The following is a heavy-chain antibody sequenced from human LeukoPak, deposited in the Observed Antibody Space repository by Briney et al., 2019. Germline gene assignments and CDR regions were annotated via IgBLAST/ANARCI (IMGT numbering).Heavy chain of an antibody. J-gene: IGHJ4*02. V-gene: IGHV3-23*01. D-gene: IGHD1-1*01. CDR2: VNTSGGRT. CDR3: AQDPTGGGNWNDVIFDY. Sequence: GGSLRLSCAPSGFTFSSYAMSWVRQAPGKGPEWVSSVNTSGGRTYYADSVKGRFTISRDNSKNTLYLQMNSLRAGDTAVYFCAQDPTGGGNWNDVIFDYWGQGTLVTV. CDR1: GFTFSSYA.